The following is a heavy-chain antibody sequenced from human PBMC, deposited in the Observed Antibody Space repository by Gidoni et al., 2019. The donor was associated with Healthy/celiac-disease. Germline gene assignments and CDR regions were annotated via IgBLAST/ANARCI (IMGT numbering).Heavy chain of an antibody. V-gene: IGHV3-23*04. D-gene: IGHD5-18*01. CDR3: AREYTSGYSYGYGMDV. CDR2: IRGSGGST. Sequence: EVQLVESGGGLVQPGGSLGLSCSASGSPFSRYSMRWVPQAPGKGLERVSAIRGSGGSTYYADAGEGRCTSARDNYKSALYLQMNSLRAEDTAVYYCAREYTSGYSYGYGMDVWGQGTTVTVSS. CDR1: GSPFSRYS. J-gene: IGHJ6*02.